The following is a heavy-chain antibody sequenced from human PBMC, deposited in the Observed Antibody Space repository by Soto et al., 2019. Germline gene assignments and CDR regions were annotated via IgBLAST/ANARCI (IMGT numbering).Heavy chain of an antibody. CDR2: IKQDGSEK. CDR1: GFTFSSYW. Sequence: GGSLRLSCAASGFTFSSYWMSWVRQAPGKGLEWVANIKQDGSEKYYVDSVKGRFTISGDNAKNSLYLQMNSLRAEDTAVYYCARGRIMITFGGVIGSDDAFDIWGQGTMVTVSS. J-gene: IGHJ3*02. D-gene: IGHD3-16*02. V-gene: IGHV3-7*01. CDR3: ARGRIMITFGGVIGSDDAFDI.